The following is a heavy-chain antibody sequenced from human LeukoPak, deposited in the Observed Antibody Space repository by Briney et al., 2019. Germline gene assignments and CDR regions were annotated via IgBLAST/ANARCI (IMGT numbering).Heavy chain of an antibody. CDR1: GFTFSSYS. Sequence: GGSLRLSCAASGFTFSSYSMNWVRQAPGKGLEWVSSISSSSSYMHYADSVKGRFTISRDNAKNSLYLQMNSLRAEDTAVYYCASALEVASWGLNDYWGQGTLVTVSS. CDR3: ASALEVASWGLNDY. CDR2: ISSSSSYM. J-gene: IGHJ4*02. D-gene: IGHD2-15*01. V-gene: IGHV3-21*01.